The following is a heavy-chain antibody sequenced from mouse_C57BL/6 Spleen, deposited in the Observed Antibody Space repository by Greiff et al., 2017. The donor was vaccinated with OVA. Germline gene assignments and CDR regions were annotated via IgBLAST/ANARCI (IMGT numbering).Heavy chain of an antibody. Sequence: QVQLQQPGAELVRPGTSVKLSCKASGYTFTSYWMHWVKQRPGQGLEWIGVIDPSDSYTNYNQKFKGKATLTVDTSSSTAYMQLSSLTSEDSAVYYCARSWGYDYERFAYWGQGTLVTVSA. J-gene: IGHJ3*01. V-gene: IGHV1-59*01. D-gene: IGHD2-4*01. CDR2: IDPSDSYT. CDR1: GYTFTSYW. CDR3: ARSWGYDYERFAY.